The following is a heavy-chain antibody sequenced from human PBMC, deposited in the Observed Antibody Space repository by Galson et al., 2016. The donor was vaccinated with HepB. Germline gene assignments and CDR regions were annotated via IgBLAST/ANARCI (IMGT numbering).Heavy chain of an antibody. V-gene: IGHV3-30*18. J-gene: IGHJ4*02. Sequence: SLRLSCAASGFSLSSHGMQWVRQAPGKGLEWVALMSHDGIDKYYGDSVKGRFTISRDNSKNTLYLQMNRLRAEDTAMYYCAKDGTYWGSWYWGQGTLVTVSS. CDR3: AKDGTYWGSWY. CDR2: MSHDGIDK. D-gene: IGHD7-27*01. CDR1: GFSLSSHG.